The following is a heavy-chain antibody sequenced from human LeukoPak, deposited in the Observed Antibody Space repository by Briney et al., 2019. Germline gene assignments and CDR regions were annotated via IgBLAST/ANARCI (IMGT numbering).Heavy chain of an antibody. D-gene: IGHD2-2*01. CDR2: IYSGGST. V-gene: IGHV3-53*01. CDR3: ARGVVPAAKTPFDY. J-gene: IGHJ4*02. Sequence: GGSLRLSCAASGFTVSSNYMSWVRQAPGKGLEWVSVIYSGGSTYYADSVKGRFTISRDNAKNSLYLQMNSLRAEDTAVYYCARGVVPAAKTPFDYWGQGTLVTVSS. CDR1: GFTVSSNY.